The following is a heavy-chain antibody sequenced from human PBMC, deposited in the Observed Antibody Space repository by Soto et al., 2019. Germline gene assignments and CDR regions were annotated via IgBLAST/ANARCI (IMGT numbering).Heavy chain of an antibody. CDR3: AQRGLEGSGYHFDY. Sequence: PGGAPGHSRVASGFTFCSYAMNWGRPAPGKGLEWVSVISGNGGSTNYADSVEGRFTISRDNSKNTVYLQMNSLRAEDTAVYYCAQRGLEGSGYHFDYWGQGTLVTVSS. CDR1: GFTFCSYA. D-gene: IGHD3-22*01. CDR2: ISGNGGST. V-gene: IGHV3-23*01. J-gene: IGHJ4*02.